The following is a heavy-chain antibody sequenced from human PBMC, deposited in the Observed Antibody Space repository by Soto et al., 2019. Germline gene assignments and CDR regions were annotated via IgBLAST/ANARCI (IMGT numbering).Heavy chain of an antibody. D-gene: IGHD1-20*01. V-gene: IGHV4-31*03. J-gene: IGHJ4*02. CDR2: IYYSGST. CDR1: GGSISSGGYY. CDR3: ARVNRNQPPDY. Sequence: PSETLSLTCTVSGGSISSGGYYWSWIRQHPGKGLEWIGYIYYSGSTYYNPSLKSRVTISVDTSKNQFSLKLSSVTAADTAVYYCARVNRNQPPDYWGQGTLVTVSS.